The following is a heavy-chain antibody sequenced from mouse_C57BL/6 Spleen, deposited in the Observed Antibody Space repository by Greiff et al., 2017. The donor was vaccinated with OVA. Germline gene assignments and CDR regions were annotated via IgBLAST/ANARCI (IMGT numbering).Heavy chain of an antibody. CDR2: IDPSDSYT. J-gene: IGHJ2*01. CDR1: GYTFTSYW. D-gene: IGHD1-1*01. Sequence: QVQLKQPGAELVMPGASVKLSCKASGYTFTSYWMHWVKQRPGQGLEWIGEIDPSDSYTNYNQKFKGKSTLTVDKSSSTAYMQLSSLTSEDSAVYYCATPITTVVAPDYWGQGTTLTVSS. CDR3: ATPITTVVAPDY. V-gene: IGHV1-69*01.